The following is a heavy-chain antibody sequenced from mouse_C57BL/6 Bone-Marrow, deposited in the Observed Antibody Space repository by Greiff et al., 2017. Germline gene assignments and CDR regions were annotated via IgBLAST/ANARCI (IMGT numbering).Heavy chain of an antibody. CDR2: IYPGSGST. CDR3: ARGGSSRLYAMDY. CDR1: GYTFTSYW. V-gene: IGHV1-55*01. J-gene: IGHJ4*01. D-gene: IGHD1-1*01. Sequence: QVQLQQPGAELVKPGASVKMSCKASGYTFTSYWITWVKQRPGQGLEWIGDIYPGSGSTNSNEKFKSKATLTVDTSSSTAYMQLSSLTSEDSAVYYCARGGSSRLYAMDYWGQGTSVTVSS.